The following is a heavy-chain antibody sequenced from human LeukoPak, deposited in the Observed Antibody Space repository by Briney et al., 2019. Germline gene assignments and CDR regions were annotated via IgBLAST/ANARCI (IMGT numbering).Heavy chain of an antibody. CDR2: INQDASEI. D-gene: IGHD2-21*02. Sequence: GGSLRLSCAASGFTFSTYWMNWYRQAPGKGLEWVGNINQDASEINYVDSVRGRFTISRDNAKNSLHLQMNSLRAEDTAVYYCATDRDNSDWQKRFDSWGQGSLVTVSS. J-gene: IGHJ4*02. CDR3: ATDRDNSDWQKRFDS. V-gene: IGHV3-7*01. CDR1: GFTFSTYW.